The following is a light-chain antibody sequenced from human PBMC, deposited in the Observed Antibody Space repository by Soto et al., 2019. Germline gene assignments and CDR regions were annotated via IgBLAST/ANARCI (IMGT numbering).Light chain of an antibody. CDR2: DAS. Sequence: DIQMTQSPSSLSASVGDRVTITRQASQDITNYLNWYQQKTGKAPRLLLYDASSLETGVPSRFSGSGSGTDFTFTISSLQPEDIATHYCQHYDHLPITFGQGTRLEI. CDR1: QDITNY. J-gene: IGKJ5*01. CDR3: QHYDHLPIT. V-gene: IGKV1-33*01.